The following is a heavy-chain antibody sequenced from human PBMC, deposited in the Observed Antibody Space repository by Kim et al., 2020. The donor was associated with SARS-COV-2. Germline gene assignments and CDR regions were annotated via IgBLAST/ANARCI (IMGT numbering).Heavy chain of an antibody. CDR3: ARLGVGYGQMDI. CDR1: GYTFTNYG. Sequence: ASVKVSCKASGYTFTNYGVNWVRQAPGQGLEWMGWINTNTENPTYGQGFTGRFVFSFDTSVSTAHLQISSLRSDDTAVYYCARLGVGYGQMDIWDNGTTVTVSS. V-gene: IGHV7-4-1*02. D-gene: IGHD3-3*01. J-gene: IGHJ6*04. CDR2: INTNTENP.